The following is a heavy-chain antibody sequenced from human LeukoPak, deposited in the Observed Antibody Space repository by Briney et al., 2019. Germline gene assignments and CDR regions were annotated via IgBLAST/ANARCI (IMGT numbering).Heavy chain of an antibody. CDR1: GYTFTGYY. D-gene: IGHD6-19*01. CDR3: ARDSSGFNYYFDY. CDR2: SNPNGGGT. V-gene: IGHV1-2*02. Sequence: ASVKVSCKASGYTFTGYYMHWVRQVPGQGLEWMGWSNPNGGGTTYAQKFQGRVTMTRDTSINTAYMELSRLRSDDTAVYYCARDSSGFNYYFDYWGQGTLVTVSS. J-gene: IGHJ4*02.